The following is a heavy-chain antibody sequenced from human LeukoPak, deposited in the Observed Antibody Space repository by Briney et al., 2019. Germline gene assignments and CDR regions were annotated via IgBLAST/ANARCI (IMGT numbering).Heavy chain of an antibody. J-gene: IGHJ4*02. CDR1: GFTFSSYA. CDR2: ISYDGSNK. Sequence: PGGSLRLSCAASGFTFSSYAMHWVRQAPGKGLEWVAVISYDGSNKYYADSVKGRFTISRDNSKNTLYLQMNSLRAEDTAVYYCAKDTLTRGYSYGYYFDYWGQGTLVTVSS. D-gene: IGHD5-18*01. CDR3: AKDTLTRGYSYGYYFDY. V-gene: IGHV3-30*04.